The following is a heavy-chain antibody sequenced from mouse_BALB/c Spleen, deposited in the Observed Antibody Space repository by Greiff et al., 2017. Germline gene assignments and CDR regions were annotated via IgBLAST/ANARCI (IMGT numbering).Heavy chain of an antibody. CDR2: ISSGGSYT. V-gene: IGHV5-9-3*01. D-gene: IGHD2-4*01. CDR3: ARHLGDYDSGDY. CDR1: GFTFSSYA. Sequence: EVKLVESGGGLVKPGGSLKLSCAASGFTFSSYAMSWVRQTPEKRLEWVATISSGGSYTYYPDSVKGRFTISRDNAKNTLYLQMSSLRSEDTAMYYCARHLGDYDSGDYWGQGTTLTVSS. J-gene: IGHJ2*01.